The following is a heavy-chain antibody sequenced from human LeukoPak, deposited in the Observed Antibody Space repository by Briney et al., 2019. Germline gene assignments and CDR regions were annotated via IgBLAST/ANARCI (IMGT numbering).Heavy chain of an antibody. J-gene: IGHJ4*02. V-gene: IGHV5-51*01. Sequence: GESLNISWQGPGYSFTSYSIGGVPQLPGKGLEGIGIIYPGDSDTRYRPSFQGQVTISADKSISTAYLQWSSLKASDTAMYYCARIGYCSGGDCYTFDHWGQGTLVTVSS. CDR3: ARIGYCSGGDCYTFDH. CDR1: GYSFTSYS. CDR2: IYPGDSDT. D-gene: IGHD2-15*01.